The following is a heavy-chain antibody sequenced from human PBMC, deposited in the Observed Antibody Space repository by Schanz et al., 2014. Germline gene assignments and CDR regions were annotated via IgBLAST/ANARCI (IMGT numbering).Heavy chain of an antibody. V-gene: IGHV1-2*04. Sequence: GTEVKRPGASVKVSCKASGYTFTVYYIHWVRQAPGQGLEWIGWFNPDSGDTNYAQNLQGWVTMARDTSISIADMELSRLRSDDTAIYICARGFTIFGVLHQYYLGHCGERSLDTVS. J-gene: IGHJ4*02. CDR2: FNPDSGDT. CDR1: GYTFTVYY. CDR3: ARGFTIFGVLHQYYLGH. D-gene: IGHD3-3*01.